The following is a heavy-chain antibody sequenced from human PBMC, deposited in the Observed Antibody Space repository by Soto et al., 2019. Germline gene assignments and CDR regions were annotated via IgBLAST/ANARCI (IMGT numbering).Heavy chain of an antibody. D-gene: IGHD6-19*01. J-gene: IGHJ4*02. CDR2: ISAYNGNT. CDR3: ARVGSGWSDFDY. Sequence: ASVKVSCKASGGTFSSYAISWVRQAPGQGLEWMGGISAYNGNTNYAQKLQGRVTMTTDTSTSTAYMELRSLRSDDTAVYYCARVGSGWSDFDYWGQGTLVTVSS. V-gene: IGHV1-18*01. CDR1: GGTFSSYA.